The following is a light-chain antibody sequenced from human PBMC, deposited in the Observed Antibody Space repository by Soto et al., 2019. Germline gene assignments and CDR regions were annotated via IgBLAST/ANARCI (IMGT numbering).Light chain of an antibody. CDR2: DAS. CDR1: QSVSNY. V-gene: IGKV3-11*01. J-gene: IGKJ5*01. Sequence: ENVLTQPPATLSLSPGERATLSCRASQSVSNYLGWYQQRPGQAPRLLIYDASERATGIPARFSGSGSGTDFTLTINSLEPEDFAVYYCQHRYNWPPAFGQGTRLEIK. CDR3: QHRYNWPPA.